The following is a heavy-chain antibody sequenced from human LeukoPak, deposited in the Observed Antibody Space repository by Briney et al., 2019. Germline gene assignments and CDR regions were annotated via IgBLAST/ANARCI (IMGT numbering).Heavy chain of an antibody. CDR2: ISKGGSDK. D-gene: IGHD6-19*01. Sequence: GGSLRLSCAASGFTFSSYGMHWVRQSPGEGLAWVALISKGGSDKYYGDSVKGRFTISRDNSKNTLYLQMNSLRAEDTAVFYCARDHSGSGNAFDFWGPGTMVTVSS. J-gene: IGHJ3*01. V-gene: IGHV3-30*19. CDR3: ARDHSGSGNAFDF. CDR1: GFTFSSYG.